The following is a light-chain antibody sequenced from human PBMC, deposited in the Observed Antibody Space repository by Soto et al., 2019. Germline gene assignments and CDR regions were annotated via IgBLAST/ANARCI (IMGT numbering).Light chain of an antibody. CDR1: QSVSSN. Sequence: EIVMTQSPATLSVSPGERATLSCRASQSVSSNLAWYQQKPGQAPTLLIYGASARASGIPARFSGSGSGTESTLTISSLQSEDFAVYYCQQYDSSPRTFGQGTKVDIK. CDR2: GAS. CDR3: QQYDSSPRT. J-gene: IGKJ1*01. V-gene: IGKV3-15*01.